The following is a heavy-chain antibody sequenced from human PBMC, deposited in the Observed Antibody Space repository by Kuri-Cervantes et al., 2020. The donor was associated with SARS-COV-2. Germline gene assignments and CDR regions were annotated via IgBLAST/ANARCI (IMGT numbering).Heavy chain of an antibody. CDR1: GGTFSSYA. Sequence: SVKVSCKASGGTFSSYAINWVRQAPGQGLEWMGGIIPMDGTAKYAQKLQGRVTMTTDTSTSTAYMELRGLRSDDTAVYYCAREGALTIFGVVTVNYYYYGMDVWGQGTTVTVSS. CDR3: AREGALTIFGVVTVNYYYYGMDV. CDR2: IIPMDGTA. J-gene: IGHJ6*02. V-gene: IGHV1-69*05. D-gene: IGHD3-3*01.